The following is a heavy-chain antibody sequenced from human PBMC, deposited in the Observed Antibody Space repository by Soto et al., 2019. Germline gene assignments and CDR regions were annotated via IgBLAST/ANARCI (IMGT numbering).Heavy chain of an antibody. CDR1: GCSISSYY. CDR2: IYYSGST. Sequence: SETLSLTCTVSGCSISSYYWSWIRQPPGKGLEWIGYIYYSGSTNYNPSLKSRVTISVDTSKNQLSLKLSSVTAADTAVYYCARNYLGNWFDPWGQGTLVTVSS. CDR3: ARNYLGNWFDP. J-gene: IGHJ5*02. V-gene: IGHV4-59*01. D-gene: IGHD1-26*01.